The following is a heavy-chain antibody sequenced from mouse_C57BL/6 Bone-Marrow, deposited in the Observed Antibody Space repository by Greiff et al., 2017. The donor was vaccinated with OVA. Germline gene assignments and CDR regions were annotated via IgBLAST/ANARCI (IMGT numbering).Heavy chain of an antibody. V-gene: IGHV14-4*01. J-gene: IGHJ3*01. D-gene: IGHD6-5*01. CDR3: TTPIWFAH. CDR1: GFNIKDDY. CDR2: IDPENGDT. Sequence: EVQLQQSGAELVRPGASVKLSCTASGFNIKDDYMHWVKQRPEQGLEWIGWIDPENGDTEYASKFQGKATITADTSSNTAYLQLSSLTSEDTAAYYSTTPIWFAHWGEEALVSVSA.